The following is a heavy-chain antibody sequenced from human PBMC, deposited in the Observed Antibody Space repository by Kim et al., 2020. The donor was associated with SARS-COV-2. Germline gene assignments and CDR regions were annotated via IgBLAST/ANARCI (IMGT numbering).Heavy chain of an antibody. J-gene: IGHJ2*01. CDR3: AIGYCSGGSCSNLGYFDL. D-gene: IGHD2-15*01. Sequence: SETLSLTCTVSGGSISSISYYWGWIRQPPGKGLEWIGSNYSSGSTYYNPSLKSRVTISVDTSENQFSLKLSSVTAADTAVYYCAIGYCSGGSCSNLGYFDLWGRGTLVTVSS. CDR1: GGSISSISYY. V-gene: IGHV4-39*01. CDR2: NYSSGST.